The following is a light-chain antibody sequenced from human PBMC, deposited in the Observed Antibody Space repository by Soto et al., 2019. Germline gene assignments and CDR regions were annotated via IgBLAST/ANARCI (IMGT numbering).Light chain of an antibody. CDR2: QAS. Sequence: DIQMTQSPSTLSASVGDRVSISCRASESVSNWVAWYQQKPGKVPKLLIFQASTLETGVPSRFSGSGPGTEFTLSISSLQPDDFATYYCQHYDVYPYTFGQGTNLEIK. V-gene: IGKV1-5*03. J-gene: IGKJ2*01. CDR1: ESVSNW. CDR3: QHYDVYPYT.